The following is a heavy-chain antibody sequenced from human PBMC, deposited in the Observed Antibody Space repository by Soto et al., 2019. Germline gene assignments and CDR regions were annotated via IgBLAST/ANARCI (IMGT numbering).Heavy chain of an antibody. D-gene: IGHD4-17*01. V-gene: IGHV4-39*01. CDR2: IYYSGST. Sequence: QLQLQESGPGLVKPSETLSLTCTVSGGSISSSSYYWGWIRQPPGKGLEWIGCIYYSGSTYYNPSLKRRVTISVDTSKNQFSLKLSSVTAADTGVYYCVRQYQTTVVTDYWGQGTLVTVSS. CDR3: VRQYQTTVVTDY. J-gene: IGHJ4*02. CDR1: GGSISSSSYY.